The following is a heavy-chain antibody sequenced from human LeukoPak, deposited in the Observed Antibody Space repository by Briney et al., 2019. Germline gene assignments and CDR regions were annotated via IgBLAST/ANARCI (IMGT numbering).Heavy chain of an antibody. J-gene: IGHJ4*02. CDR3: ARTRGDTRHDY. CDR2: ISSSGSTI. V-gene: IGHV3-11*04. Sequence: GGSLRLSCAASGFTFSDYYMSWIRQAPGKGLEWVSYISSSGSTIYYADSVKGRFTISRDNGKNSLYLQMNSLRAENTAVYYCARTRGDTRHDYWGQGTLVSVSS. D-gene: IGHD3-10*01. CDR1: GFTFSDYY.